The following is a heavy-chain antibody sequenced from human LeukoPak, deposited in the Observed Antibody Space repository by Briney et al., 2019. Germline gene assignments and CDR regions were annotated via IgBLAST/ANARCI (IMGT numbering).Heavy chain of an antibody. CDR1: GYTLTSYG. Sequence: ASVKVSCKASGYTLTSYGISWVRQAPGQGPEWMGWISAYNGNTNYAQKLQGRVTMTTDTSTSTAYMELRSLRSDDTAVYYCASQIDYYDSSGYSDYWGQGTLVTVSS. V-gene: IGHV1-18*01. J-gene: IGHJ4*02. CDR2: ISAYNGNT. CDR3: ASQIDYYDSSGYSDY. D-gene: IGHD3-22*01.